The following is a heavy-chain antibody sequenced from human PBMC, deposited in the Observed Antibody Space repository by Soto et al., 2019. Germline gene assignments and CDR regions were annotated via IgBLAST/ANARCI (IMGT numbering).Heavy chain of an antibody. Sequence: PGGSLRLSCAASGCTFSSYAMHWVRRAPGKGLEWVAIIGHDGSNDRYGDTVKGRFTVSRDNSKKTLYLQMNSLRAEDTAVYYCERALQNITLMFVVISDFGYWGYKTLLTV. J-gene: IGHJ4*01. V-gene: IGHV3-33*01. CDR2: IGHDGSND. CDR3: ERALQNITLMFVVISDFGY. D-gene: IGHD2-21*01. CDR1: GCTFSSYA.